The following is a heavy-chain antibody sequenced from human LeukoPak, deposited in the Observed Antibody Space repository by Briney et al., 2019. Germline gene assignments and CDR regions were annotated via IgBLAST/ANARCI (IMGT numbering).Heavy chain of an antibody. Sequence: PGGSLRLSCAASGFTFSSYSMNWVRQAPGKGLEWVSYISSSSSSTIYYADSVKGRFTISRDNAKNSLYLQMNSLRDEDTAVYYCARGWGYCSGGYCQFDYWGQGTLVTVSS. V-gene: IGHV3-48*02. D-gene: IGHD2-15*01. CDR3: ARGWGYCSGGYCQFDY. J-gene: IGHJ4*02. CDR2: ISSSSSSTI. CDR1: GFTFSSYS.